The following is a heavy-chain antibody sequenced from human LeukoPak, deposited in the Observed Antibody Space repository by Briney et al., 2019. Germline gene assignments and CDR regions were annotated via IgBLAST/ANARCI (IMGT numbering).Heavy chain of an antibody. D-gene: IGHD3-22*01. CDR3: ASTYYYDSSGYFPFDY. CDR1: GGSISSYY. J-gene: IGHJ4*02. V-gene: IGHV4-59*08. Sequence: SETLSLTCTVSGGSISSYYWSWIRQPPGKGLEWLGYIYYSGSTNYNPSLKSRVTISVDTSKNKFSLKLSSVIAADTAMYYCASTYYYDSSGYFPFDYWGQGTLVTVSS. CDR2: IYYSGST.